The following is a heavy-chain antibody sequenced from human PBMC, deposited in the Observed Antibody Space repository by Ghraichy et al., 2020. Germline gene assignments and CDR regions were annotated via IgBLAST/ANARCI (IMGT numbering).Heavy chain of an antibody. CDR3: AKALDTSVHYEGQ. V-gene: IGHV3-23*01. D-gene: IGHD3-22*01. CDR2: LSGSGGAT. Sequence: LTCAASGFTFSSYPMNWVRQAPGKGLEWVSTLSGSGGATYYADSVKGRFTISRDNSKNTLYLQMNSLRAEDTALYYCAKALDTSVHYEGQWGQGTLVTVSS. CDR1: GFTFSSYP. J-gene: IGHJ4*02.